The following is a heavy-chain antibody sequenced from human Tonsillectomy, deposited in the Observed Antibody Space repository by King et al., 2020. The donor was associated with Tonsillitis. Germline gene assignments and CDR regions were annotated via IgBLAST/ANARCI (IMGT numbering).Heavy chain of an antibody. J-gene: IGHJ4*02. CDR3: ADSLKSRFTISSDNAKNSLYLQINSLRAEDTAFYYCARETTDTSGWFFDS. CDR2: IKQDGSDS. D-gene: IGHD3-22*01. CDR1: GFTLSSYW. Sequence: VQLVESGGGLVQPGGSLRLSCAASGFTLSSYWMSWVRQAPGKGLEWVADIKQDGSDSYFADSLKGRFTISRDNAKNSLYLQINSLRAEDTAFYYFADSLKSRFTISSDNAKNSLYLQINSLRAEDTAFYYCARETTDTSGWFFDSWGQGTLVTVSS. V-gene: IGHV3-7*03.